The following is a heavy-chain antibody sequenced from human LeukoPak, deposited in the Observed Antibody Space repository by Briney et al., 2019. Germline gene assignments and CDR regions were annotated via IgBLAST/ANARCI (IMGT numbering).Heavy chain of an antibody. Sequence: GGSLRLSCAASGFTFSSYGMHWVRQAPGKGLEWVAVISYDGSNKYYADSVKGRFTISRDNSKNTLYLQMNSLRAEDTAVYYCAKGSGSYYFYWGQGTLVTVSS. D-gene: IGHD1-26*01. J-gene: IGHJ4*02. CDR2: ISYDGSNK. CDR3: AKGSGSYYFY. V-gene: IGHV3-30*18. CDR1: GFTFSSYG.